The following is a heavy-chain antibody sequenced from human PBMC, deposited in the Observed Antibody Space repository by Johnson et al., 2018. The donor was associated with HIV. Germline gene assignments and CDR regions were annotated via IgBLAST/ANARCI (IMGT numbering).Heavy chain of an antibody. D-gene: IGHD1-26*01. CDR3: ATLSGSYDALDI. Sequence: VQLVESGGGLVQPGGSLRLSCTASGFTFSNYWMSWVRQAPGKGLEWVANIKQDGSEKSFVDSVKGRFTISRDNAKNSLYLQMNSLRVEDTAVYYCATLSGSYDALDIWGQGTMVTVSS. V-gene: IGHV3-7*05. CDR1: GFTFSNYW. J-gene: IGHJ3*02. CDR2: IKQDGSEK.